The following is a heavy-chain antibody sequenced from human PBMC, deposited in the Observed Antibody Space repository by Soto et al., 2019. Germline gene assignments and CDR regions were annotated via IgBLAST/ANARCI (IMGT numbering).Heavy chain of an antibody. CDR3: ARALVAHDYADDVVEHI. J-gene: IGHJ3*02. Sequence: EGQLVQSGGGVVHPGGSLRLSCVASGFTFSTYWMHWVRQAPGKGLVWVSRINSDGSGTTYADSVKGRFTISRDNTKNTLYLQMNSLRAEDTAIYYGARALVAHDYADDVVEHIWGQGTMVSVST. V-gene: IGHV3-74*01. CDR1: GFTFSTYW. CDR2: INSDGSGT. D-gene: IGHD4-17*01.